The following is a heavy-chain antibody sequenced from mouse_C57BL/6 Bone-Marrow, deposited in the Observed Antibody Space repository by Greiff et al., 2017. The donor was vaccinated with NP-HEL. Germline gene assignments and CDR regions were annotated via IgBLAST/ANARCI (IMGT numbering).Heavy chain of an antibody. J-gene: IGHJ2*01. Sequence: VQLQQSGAELMKPGASVKLSCKATGYTFTSYWIEWVKQRPGHGLEWIGEILPGSGSTNYNEKFKGKATFTADTSSNTAYMQLSSLTTEDSAIYYCARGDYYYGSRGYFDYWGQGTTLTVSS. CDR2: ILPGSGST. CDR1: GYTFTSYW. V-gene: IGHV1-9*01. D-gene: IGHD1-1*01. CDR3: ARGDYYYGSRGYFDY.